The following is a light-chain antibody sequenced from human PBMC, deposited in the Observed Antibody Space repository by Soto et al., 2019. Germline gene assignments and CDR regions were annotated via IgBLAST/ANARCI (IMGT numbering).Light chain of an antibody. CDR2: DAS. Sequence: EIVLPQSPATLSLSPGARATLSCRASQSVSSYLAWYQQKPGQAPRLLIYDASNRATGIPARFSCSGSGTDFTLTISSLEPEDFAVYYCQQRSNFGQGTRLEIK. J-gene: IGKJ5*01. V-gene: IGKV3-11*01. CDR3: QQRSN. CDR1: QSVSSY.